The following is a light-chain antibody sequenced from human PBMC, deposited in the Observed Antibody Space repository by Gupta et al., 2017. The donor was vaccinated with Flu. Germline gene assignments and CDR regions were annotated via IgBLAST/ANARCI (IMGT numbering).Light chain of an antibody. CDR1: QGVDTK. CDR3: LQYNNWPYT. V-gene: IGKV3-15*01. Sequence: EIVMTQSPATLSVSPGERATLSCRASQGVDTKLAWYQQKPGQSPRLLIYAASTSATGVPARFSGSGSGTEFTLTISSLQSEDFAVYYCLQYNNWPYTFGQGTKLEIK. CDR2: AAS. J-gene: IGKJ2*01.